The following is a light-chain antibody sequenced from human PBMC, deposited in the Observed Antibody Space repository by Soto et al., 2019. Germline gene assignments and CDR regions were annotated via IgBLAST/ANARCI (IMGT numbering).Light chain of an antibody. V-gene: IGKV3-20*01. CDR1: QSVSSTY. J-gene: IGKJ1*01. Sequence: EVVLTQSPGTLSLSPGERATLSCRASQSVSSTYLAWYQQRPDQAPRLLIYGASTRATDIPDRISGSGSGTDFTLTVSRLEPEDFALYYCQHYGSTPWSFGQGTKVEIK. CDR2: GAS. CDR3: QHYGSTPWS.